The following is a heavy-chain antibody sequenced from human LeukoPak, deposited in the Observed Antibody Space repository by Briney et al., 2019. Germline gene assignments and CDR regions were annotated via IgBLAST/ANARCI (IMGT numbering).Heavy chain of an antibody. CDR3: AREYNWNYGGGWFDP. J-gene: IGHJ5*02. CDR1: GYTFTGYY. D-gene: IGHD1-7*01. CDR2: INPNSGGT. Sequence: ASVKVSCKASGYTFTGYYMHWVRQAPGQGLEWMGWINPNSGGTNYAQKFQGRVTMTRDTSISTAYMELSRLRSDDTAVYYCAREYNWNYGGGWFDPWGQGTLVTVSS. V-gene: IGHV1-2*02.